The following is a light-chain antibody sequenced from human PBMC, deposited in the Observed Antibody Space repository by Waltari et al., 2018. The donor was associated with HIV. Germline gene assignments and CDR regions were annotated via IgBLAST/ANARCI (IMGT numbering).Light chain of an antibody. CDR3: CSYAGSSTSVV. Sequence: QSALTQPASVSGSPGQSITISCPGTSSDVGHFHLVSWYQQHPGKAPKLIIYEVNKRPSGVSNRFSGSKSGNTASLTISGLQAEDEADYYCCSYAGSSTSVVFGGGTKVTVL. CDR1: SSDVGHFHL. V-gene: IGLV2-23*02. CDR2: EVN. J-gene: IGLJ2*01.